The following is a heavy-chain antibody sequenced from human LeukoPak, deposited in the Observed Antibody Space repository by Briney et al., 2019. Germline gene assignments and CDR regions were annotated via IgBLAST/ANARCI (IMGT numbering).Heavy chain of an antibody. J-gene: IGHJ5*02. Sequence: GGSLRLSCAASGFTFSSYSMNWVRQAPGKGLEWASSISSSSSYIYYADSVKGRFTISRDNAKNSLYLQMNSLRAEDTAVYYCAREYNIYYYDSSGYSPWGQGTLVTVSS. V-gene: IGHV3-21*01. CDR2: ISSSSSYI. CDR3: AREYNIYYYDSSGYSP. D-gene: IGHD3-22*01. CDR1: GFTFSSYS.